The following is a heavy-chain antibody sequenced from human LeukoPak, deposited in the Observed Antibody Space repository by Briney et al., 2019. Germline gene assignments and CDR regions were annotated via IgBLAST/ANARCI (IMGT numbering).Heavy chain of an antibody. CDR1: GYTFTGYA. CDR2: INAGNGNT. CDR3: ARAGYCSSITCYQEGFDP. Sequence: EASVKVSCKASGYTFTGYAMHWVRQAPGQRLEWMGWINAGNGNTKYSQKFQGRVTITRDTSASTAYMELSSLRSEDTAVYYCARAGYCSSITCYQEGFDPWGQGTLVTVSS. D-gene: IGHD2-2*01. V-gene: IGHV1-3*01. J-gene: IGHJ5*02.